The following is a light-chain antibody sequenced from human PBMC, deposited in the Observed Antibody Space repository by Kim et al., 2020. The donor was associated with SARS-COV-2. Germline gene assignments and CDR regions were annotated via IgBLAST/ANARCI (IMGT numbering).Light chain of an antibody. CDR2: GAS. CDR3: QQYARSPRT. J-gene: IGKJ1*01. V-gene: IGKV3-20*01. CDR1: ETLKGTY. Sequence: EIMLTQSPGTLSLSPGERATLSCRASETLKGTYLVWYQQRPGQAPRRLIYGASNRATGIPDRFSGSESGTDFTLTITRLEPEDFAVYYCQQYARSPRTFGKGTKVDIK.